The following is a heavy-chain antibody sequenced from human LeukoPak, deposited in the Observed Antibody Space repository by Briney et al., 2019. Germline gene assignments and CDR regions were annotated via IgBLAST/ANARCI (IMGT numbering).Heavy chain of an antibody. V-gene: IGHV1-2*02. CDR3: ARVRYYDSSGYYRPDDAFDI. Sequence: ASVKVSCKASGYTFTGYYMHWVRQAPGQGLEWMGWINPNSGGTNYAQKLQGRVTMTRDTSISTAYMELSRLRSDDTAVYYCARVRYYDSSGYYRPDDAFDIWGQGTMVTVSS. D-gene: IGHD3-22*01. CDR2: INPNSGGT. CDR1: GYTFTGYY. J-gene: IGHJ3*02.